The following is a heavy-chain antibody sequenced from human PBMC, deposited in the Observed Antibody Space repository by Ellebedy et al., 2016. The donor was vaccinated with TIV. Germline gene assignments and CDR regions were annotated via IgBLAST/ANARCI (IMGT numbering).Heavy chain of an antibody. CDR2: IYPGDSDT. J-gene: IGHJ4*02. CDR3: ARGDRGSGWYWDK. CDR1: GYSFISYW. D-gene: IGHD6-19*01. V-gene: IGHV5-51*01. Sequence: PGGSLRLSCKGSGYSFISYWTGRVRQMPGKGLEWMGYIYPGDSDTRYSPSFQGQVTISVDKSISTAYLQWSSLKASDTAIYYCARGDRGSGWYWDKWGQGTLVTVSS.